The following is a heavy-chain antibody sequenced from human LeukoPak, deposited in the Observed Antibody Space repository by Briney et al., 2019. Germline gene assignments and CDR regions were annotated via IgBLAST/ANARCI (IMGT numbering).Heavy chain of an antibody. CDR3: ARDLSEYYYDSSGYGRIDY. CDR1: GFTVSSKY. Sequence: PGGSLRLSCAASGFTVSSKYMSWVRQAPGKGLEWVSSIRSSSTYIYYADSVKGRFTISRDNAKNSLYLQMNSLRAEDTAVYYCARDLSEYYYDSSGYGRIDYWGQGTLVTVSS. V-gene: IGHV3-21*01. CDR2: IRSSSTYI. J-gene: IGHJ4*02. D-gene: IGHD3-22*01.